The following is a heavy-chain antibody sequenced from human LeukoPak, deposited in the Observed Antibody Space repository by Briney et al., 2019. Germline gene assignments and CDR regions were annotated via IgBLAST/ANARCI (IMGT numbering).Heavy chain of an antibody. V-gene: IGHV3-7*04. D-gene: IGHD1-26*01. CDR2: IRPDESNI. Sequence: GGSLRLSCVASGFEFRDYYMSWVRQAPGKGLEWLGDIRPDESNIYKEDVVRGRFTISRDNARNSLILQMTGLKDEDTAIYYCVKDGAGSDFSLDHWGQGTLVTVSS. CDR1: GFEFRDYY. CDR3: VKDGAGSDFSLDH. J-gene: IGHJ4*02.